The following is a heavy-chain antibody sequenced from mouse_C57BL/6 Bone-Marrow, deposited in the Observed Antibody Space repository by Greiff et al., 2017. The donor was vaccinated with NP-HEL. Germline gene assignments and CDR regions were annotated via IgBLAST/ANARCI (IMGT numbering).Heavy chain of an antibody. CDR2: IDPNSGGT. D-gene: IGHD1-1*01. CDR1: GYTFTSYW. Sequence: VQLQQPGAELVKPGASVKLSCKASGYTFTSYWMHWVKQRPGRGLEWIGRIDPNSGGTKYNEKFKSKATLTVDKPSSTAYMQLSSLTSEDSAVYYCARTYYYGSSYRYYYAMDYWGQGTSVTVSS. J-gene: IGHJ4*01. CDR3: ARTYYYGSSYRYYYAMDY. V-gene: IGHV1-72*01.